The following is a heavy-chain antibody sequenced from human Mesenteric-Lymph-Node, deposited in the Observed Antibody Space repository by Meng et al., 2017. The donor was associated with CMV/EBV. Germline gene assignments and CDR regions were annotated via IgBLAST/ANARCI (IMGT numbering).Heavy chain of an antibody. Sequence: KAYGYSFTNYWIAWVSQMPGKGMEWMGVNYPGDSDTRYSPSFQGDVTISADKSINSAYLQWSSLKASDTAMYYCARNDIVTGSPGDYWGRGTLVTVSS. D-gene: IGHD3-9*01. CDR3: ARNDIVTGSPGDY. CDR1: GYSFTNYW. CDR2: NYPGDSDT. J-gene: IGHJ4*02. V-gene: IGHV5-51*01.